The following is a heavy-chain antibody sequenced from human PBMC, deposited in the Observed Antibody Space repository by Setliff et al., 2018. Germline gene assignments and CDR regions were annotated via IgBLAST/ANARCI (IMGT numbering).Heavy chain of an antibody. CDR1: GFTFSKYW. Sequence: GGSLRLSCGASGFTFSKYWMYWVRQVPGKGLVWVSRINGDGTITNYADSVKGRFTISRDNAKNTLYLQMNSLRGEDTAVYFCASIDWGENFYNMDVWGKGTTGTVSS. D-gene: IGHD7-27*01. V-gene: IGHV3-74*01. CDR3: ASIDWGENFYNMDV. CDR2: INGDGTIT. J-gene: IGHJ6*03.